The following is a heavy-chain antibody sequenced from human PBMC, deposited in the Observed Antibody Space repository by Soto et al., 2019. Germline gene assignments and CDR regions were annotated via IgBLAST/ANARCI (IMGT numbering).Heavy chain of an antibody. Sequence: GGSLRLSCAASGFTFSSYSMNWVRQAPGKGLEWVSYISSSSSTIYYADSVKGRFTISRDNAKNSLYLQMNSLRDEDTAVYYWARTYYDSSGYYLAEYFQHWGQGTLVTVSS. J-gene: IGHJ1*01. CDR1: GFTFSSYS. D-gene: IGHD3-22*01. CDR2: ISSSSSTI. V-gene: IGHV3-48*02. CDR3: ARTYYDSSGYYLAEYFQH.